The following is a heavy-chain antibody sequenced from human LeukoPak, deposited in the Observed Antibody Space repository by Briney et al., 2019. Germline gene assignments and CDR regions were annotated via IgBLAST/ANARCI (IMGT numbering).Heavy chain of an antibody. CDR2: ISDSGSTL. Sequence: GGSLRLSCAASGFTFRSYEMNWVRQAPGKGLEWVSQISDSGSTLHYADSVKGRFTISRHNSKNTLYLQMNSLRAEDTAVYYCAREQSGSSGVYFDYWGQGTLVTVSS. D-gene: IGHD6-6*01. V-gene: IGHV3-48*03. CDR3: AREQSGSSGVYFDY. J-gene: IGHJ4*02. CDR1: GFTFRSYE.